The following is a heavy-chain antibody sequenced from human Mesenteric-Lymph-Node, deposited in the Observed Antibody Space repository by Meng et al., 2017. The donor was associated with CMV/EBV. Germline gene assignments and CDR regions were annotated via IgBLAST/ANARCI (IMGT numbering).Heavy chain of an antibody. J-gene: IGHJ4*02. Sequence: GGSLRLSCAASGFTFSSYAMSWVRQAPGKGLEWVSAISGSGGSTYYADSVKGRFTISRDNSKNTLYLQMNSLRAEDTAVYYCARDPGRSSGYAYDYWGQGTLVTVSS. CDR1: GFTFSSYA. CDR2: ISGSGGST. V-gene: IGHV3-23*01. D-gene: IGHD3-3*01. CDR3: ARDPGRSSGYAYDY.